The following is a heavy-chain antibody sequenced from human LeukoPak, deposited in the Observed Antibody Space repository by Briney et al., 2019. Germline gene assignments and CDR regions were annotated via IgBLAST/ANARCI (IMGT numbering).Heavy chain of an antibody. CDR3: ARVGNTFITGTRLFDY. J-gene: IGHJ4*02. CDR2: ISSSSSYI. CDR1: GFTFSSYS. D-gene: IGHD1-7*01. Sequence: GGSLRLSCAASGFTFSSYSMNWVRQAPGKGLEWVSSISSSSSYIYYADSVKGRFTISRDNAKNSLYLQMNSLRAEDTAVYYCARVGNTFITGTRLFDYWGRGTLVTVSS. V-gene: IGHV3-21*01.